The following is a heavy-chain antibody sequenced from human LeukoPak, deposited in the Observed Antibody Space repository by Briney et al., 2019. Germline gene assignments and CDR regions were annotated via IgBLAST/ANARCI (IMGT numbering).Heavy chain of an antibody. D-gene: IGHD2-15*01. Sequence: GGLLRFTRAADGLILSKLCMSWVRPAQGKGMEWVVYISSGPSTMYYAYSVKVRFTISRANAITSLYLQMNRLRAEATAMYYCARDGECSSGTCYHDYWGRGTLVTVSS. J-gene: IGHJ4*02. V-gene: IGHV3-11*01. CDR1: GLILSKLC. CDR2: ISSGPSTM. CDR3: ARDGECSSGTCYHDY.